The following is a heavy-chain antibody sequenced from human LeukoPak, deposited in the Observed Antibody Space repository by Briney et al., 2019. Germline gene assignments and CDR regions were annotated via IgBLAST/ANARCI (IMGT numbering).Heavy chain of an antibody. V-gene: IGHV4-39*01. Sequence: SETLSLTCTVSGGSISSSTYYWGWIRQPPGKGLEWIGNIYYTGSTYYNPSLKSRVTISLDTSKNQFSLKLSSVTAADTAVCYCARLNGRITMVRGVLSGDYWGQGTLVTVSS. D-gene: IGHD3-10*01. CDR3: ARLNGRITMVRGVLSGDY. CDR1: GGSISSSTYY. J-gene: IGHJ4*02. CDR2: IYYTGST.